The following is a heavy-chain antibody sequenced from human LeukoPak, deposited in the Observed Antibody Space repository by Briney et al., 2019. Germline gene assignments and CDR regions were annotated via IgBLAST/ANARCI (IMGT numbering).Heavy chain of an antibody. CDR1: GGSISSSSYY. Sequence: SETMSLTCTVSGGSISSSSYYWGWIRQPPWRGPEWIGIIYYSGSTYYNPSLKSRVTISLDTSKNQFSLKMSSVTAAGTVLYYGARRFTAPIAGTGVNWFDPWGQGTPVTVSS. CDR2: IYYSGST. CDR3: ARRFTAPIAGTGVNWFDP. D-gene: IGHD6-13*01. V-gene: IGHV4-39*01. J-gene: IGHJ5*02.